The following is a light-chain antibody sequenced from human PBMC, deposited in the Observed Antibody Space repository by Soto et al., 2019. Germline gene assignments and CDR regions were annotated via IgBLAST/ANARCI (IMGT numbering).Light chain of an antibody. CDR3: LQDYNYPRT. CDR2: AAS. J-gene: IGKJ1*01. V-gene: IGKV1-6*01. CDR1: QGIRSD. Sequence: AIQMTQSPSSLSASVGDRVTITCRASQGIRSDLGWYQQKPGRAPQLLIYAASSLQSGVPSRFNGSGSGTDFTLTISSLQPEDFATYYCLQDYNYPRTFGQGTKVEIK.